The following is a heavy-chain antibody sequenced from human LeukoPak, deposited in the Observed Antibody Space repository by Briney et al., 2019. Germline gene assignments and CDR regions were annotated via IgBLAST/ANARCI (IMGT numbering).Heavy chain of an antibody. CDR1: GGSISSGGYY. V-gene: IGHV4-31*03. D-gene: IGHD3-3*01. Sequence: SQTLSLTCTVSGGSISSGGYYWSWIRQHPGTGLEWIGYIYYSGSTYYNPSLKSRVTISVDTSKNQFSLKLSSVTAADTAVYYCARDLVTIFGARGFDYWGQGTLVTVSS. CDR3: ARDLVTIFGARGFDY. CDR2: IYYSGST. J-gene: IGHJ4*02.